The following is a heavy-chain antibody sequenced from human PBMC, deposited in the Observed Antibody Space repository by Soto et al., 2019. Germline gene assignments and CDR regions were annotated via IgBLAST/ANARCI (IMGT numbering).Heavy chain of an antibody. D-gene: IGHD1-1*01. J-gene: IGHJ6*02. CDR1: GFTFSSYA. V-gene: IGHV3-30*04. Sequence: GGSLRLSCAASGFTFSSYAMHWVRQAPGKGMEWEAVISYDGSNKYYADSVKGRLTISRDNSKNTLYLQMSSLGAADAAVYYCAGGGIWYDPYYDDGMDVWGQGTTVTVSS. CDR3: AGGGIWYDPYYDDGMDV. CDR2: ISYDGSNK.